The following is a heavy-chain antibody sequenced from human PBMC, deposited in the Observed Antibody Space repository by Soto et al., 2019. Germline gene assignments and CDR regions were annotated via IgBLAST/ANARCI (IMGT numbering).Heavy chain of an antibody. D-gene: IGHD1-26*01. J-gene: IGHJ6*02. CDR2: IYPGDSAT. CDR3: VSHCINFRSYGCDMDV. V-gene: IGHV5-51*01. CDR1: GYTFTDYW. Sequence: PGESLKISCKGSGYTFTDYWIGWVRQLPGKGLEWMGIIYPGDSATRYSPSFQGHVPITVNMSTDNAYLQLYTQKATDTAVYYCVSHCINFRSYGCDMDVWGQGTMVTVSS.